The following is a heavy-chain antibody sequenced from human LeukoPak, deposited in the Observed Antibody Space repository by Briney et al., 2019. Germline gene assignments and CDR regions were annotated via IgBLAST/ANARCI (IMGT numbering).Heavy chain of an antibody. V-gene: IGHV1-18*01. Sequence: ASVKVSCKASGYTFTSYGISWVRQAPGQGLVLMGWISAYNGNTNYAQKLQGRVTMTTDTSTSTAYMELRSLRSDDTAVYYCARIWVYYYGSGSYPDYWGQGTLVTVSS. CDR2: ISAYNGNT. D-gene: IGHD3-10*01. CDR1: GYTFTSYG. CDR3: ARIWVYYYGSGSYPDY. J-gene: IGHJ4*02.